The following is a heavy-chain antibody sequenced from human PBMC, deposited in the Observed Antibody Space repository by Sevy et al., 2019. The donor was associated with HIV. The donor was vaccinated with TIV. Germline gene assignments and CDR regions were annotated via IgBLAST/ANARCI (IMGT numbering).Heavy chain of an antibody. D-gene: IGHD3-10*01. Sequence: GESLKISYAASGFTFSKYWMSWVRQAPGKGLEWVANINQDGSEKYYVDSVKGRFTISRDNGKNSLYLQMNSLRAEDTAVYYCARETGSSHFDYWGQGTLVTVSS. CDR3: ARETGSSHFDY. CDR1: GFTFSKYW. J-gene: IGHJ4*02. V-gene: IGHV3-7*01. CDR2: INQDGSEK.